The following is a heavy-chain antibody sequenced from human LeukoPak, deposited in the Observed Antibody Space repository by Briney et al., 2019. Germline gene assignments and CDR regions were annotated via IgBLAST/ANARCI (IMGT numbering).Heavy chain of an antibody. Sequence: PGGSLRLSCAASGFTVSSNYMSWVRQAPGKGLEWVSSISSSSSYIYYADSVKGRFTISRDNAKNSLYLQMNSLRAEDTAVYYCARASSSWTNNWFDPWGQGTLVTVSS. CDR3: ARASSSWTNNWFDP. CDR2: ISSSSSYI. D-gene: IGHD6-13*01. V-gene: IGHV3-21*01. J-gene: IGHJ5*02. CDR1: GFTVSSNY.